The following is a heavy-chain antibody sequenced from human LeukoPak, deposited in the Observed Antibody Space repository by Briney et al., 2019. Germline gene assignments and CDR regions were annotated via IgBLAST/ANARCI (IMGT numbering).Heavy chain of an antibody. Sequence: SVRVSSKASGGTFSIYAVSWVRHAPQQGREWMGRIIPILGIANYAQKFQGRVTITADKSTSTAYMELSSLRSEDTAVYYCAREMRAGPLDYWGQGTLVTVSS. CDR1: GGTFSIYA. J-gene: IGHJ4*02. D-gene: IGHD6-19*01. CDR3: AREMRAGPLDY. CDR2: IIPILGIA. V-gene: IGHV1-69*04.